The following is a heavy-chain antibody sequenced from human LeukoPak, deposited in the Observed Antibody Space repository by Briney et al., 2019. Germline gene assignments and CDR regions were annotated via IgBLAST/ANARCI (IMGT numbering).Heavy chain of an antibody. V-gene: IGHV3-23*01. CDR2: CGTDGDT. CDR1: GFTFSTSA. CDR3: AKKTPGTYPFDS. D-gene: IGHD6-13*01. Sequence: PGGSLRLPCAASGFTFSTSALNWVRQAPGKGLEWVSACGTDGDTYYADSVKGRFTISRDNSRHTLYLQMTGLRAEDTAVYYCAKKTPGTYPFDSWGQGTLVSVSP. J-gene: IGHJ4*02.